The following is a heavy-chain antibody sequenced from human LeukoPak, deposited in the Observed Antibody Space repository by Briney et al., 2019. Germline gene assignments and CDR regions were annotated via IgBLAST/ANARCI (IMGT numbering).Heavy chain of an antibody. D-gene: IGHD3-22*01. CDR2: IRSKCTYI. J-gene: IGHJ6*03. CDR3: ARYTSGWNGENLGYHMDV. V-gene: IGHV3-21*01. Sequence: PGGSLRLSCAASGFIFSTYSMIWARQARGKGPVWVSVIRSKCTYIYYADSVKGRFTISRDNAKNSLYLQMDSLRAEDTAVYYCARYTSGWNGENLGYHMDVWGEGTTVTVSS. CDR1: GFIFSTYS.